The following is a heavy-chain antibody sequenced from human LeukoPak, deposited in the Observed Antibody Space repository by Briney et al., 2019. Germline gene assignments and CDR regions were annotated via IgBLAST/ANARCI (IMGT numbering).Heavy chain of an antibody. Sequence: SETLSLTCAVYGGSFSGYYWSWIRQPPGKGLEWIGEINHSGSTNYNPSLKSRVTISVDTSKNQFSLKLSSVTAADTAVYYCARGITGMYRIFDYWGQGTLVTVSS. V-gene: IGHV4-34*01. J-gene: IGHJ4*02. CDR2: INHSGST. CDR3: ARGITGMYRIFDY. CDR1: GGSFSGYY. D-gene: IGHD1-20*01.